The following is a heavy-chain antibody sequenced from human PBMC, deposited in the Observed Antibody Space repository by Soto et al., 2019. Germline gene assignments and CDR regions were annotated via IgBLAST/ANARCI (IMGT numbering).Heavy chain of an antibody. J-gene: IGHJ5*02. CDR3: ASGQVGATTWFDP. CDR1: GASIRSGGYY. Sequence: QLQESGPQLVKPSQTLSLTCTVSGASIRSGGYYWSWIRQDPGKGLEWLGYIYDNVTTYYNPSLKSRVSISRDTSKNQFSLKMTSLTAADTAIYYCASGQVGATTWFDPWGQGTKVTVSS. D-gene: IGHD1-26*01. CDR2: IYDNVTT. V-gene: IGHV4-31*03.